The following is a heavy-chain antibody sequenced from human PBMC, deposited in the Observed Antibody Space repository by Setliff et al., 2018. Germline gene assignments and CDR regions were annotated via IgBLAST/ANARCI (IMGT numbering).Heavy chain of an antibody. CDR3: ARLPGYCNGGNCYGYYTFDI. CDR2: INYSGIT. D-gene: IGHD2-15*01. J-gene: IGHJ3*02. CDR1: GDSISSSSYY. Sequence: PSETLSLTCSVSGDSISSSSYYWGWIRQPPGKGLEWIGSINYSGITYYSPSLKSRVIVSVDTSKNQFSLKLSSVTAADTAVYYCARLPGYCNGGNCYGYYTFDIWGQGTMVTGSS. V-gene: IGHV4-39*01.